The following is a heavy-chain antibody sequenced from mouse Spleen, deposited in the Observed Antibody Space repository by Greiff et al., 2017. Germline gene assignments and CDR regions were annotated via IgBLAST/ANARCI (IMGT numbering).Heavy chain of an antibody. D-gene: IGHD2-2*01. CDR2: ISNLAYSI. Sequence: EVKLMESGGGLVKPGGSLKLSCAASGFTFSDYGMAWVRQAPGKGPEWVAFISNLAYSIYYADTVTGRFTISRENAKNTLYLEMSSLRSEDTAMYYCARQGLTDGYFDVWGAGTTVTVSS. CDR1: GFTFSDYG. J-gene: IGHJ1*01. CDR3: ARQGLTDGYFDV. V-gene: IGHV5-15*01.